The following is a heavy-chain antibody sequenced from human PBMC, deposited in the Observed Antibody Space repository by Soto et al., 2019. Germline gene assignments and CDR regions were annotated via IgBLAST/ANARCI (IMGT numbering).Heavy chain of an antibody. D-gene: IGHD3-10*01. CDR3: AKSSVRGIKHS. CDR2: IYFSGSA. V-gene: IGHV4-31*03. Sequence: QVQLRESGPGLVKPSQTLSLTCTVSGDSLSRGGYYWSWIRQHPGKGLEWIGYIYFSGSAYYNPSLKSRVTMSIDTSKNQFSLRLTSLTAADTAVYYCAKSSVRGIKHSWGQGTLAIVSS. CDR1: GDSLSRGGYY. J-gene: IGHJ4*02.